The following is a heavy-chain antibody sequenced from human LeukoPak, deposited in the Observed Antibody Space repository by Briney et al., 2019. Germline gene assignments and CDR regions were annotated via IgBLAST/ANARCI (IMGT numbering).Heavy chain of an antibody. CDR3: ARDRLKDIVVVVAATPDY. V-gene: IGHV3-30*04. J-gene: IGHJ4*02. Sequence: RQXPXXGLXWVAVISYDGSNKYYADSVKGRFTISRDNSKNTLYLQMNSLRAEDTAVYYCARDRLKDIVVVVAATPDYWGQGTLVTVSS. D-gene: IGHD2-15*01. CDR2: ISYDGSNK.